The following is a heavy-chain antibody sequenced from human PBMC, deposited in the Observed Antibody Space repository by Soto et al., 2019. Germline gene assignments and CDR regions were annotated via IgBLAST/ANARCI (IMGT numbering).Heavy chain of an antibody. D-gene: IGHD1-1*01. J-gene: IGHJ4*02. CDR1: GFTFSTYA. V-gene: IGHV3-23*01. CDR3: AKDLFHTSGQRFFFES. CDR2: ILHDETP. Sequence: GGSLRLSCAASGFTFSTYAMTWVRQAPGRGLEWVSTILHDETPFYTDSVKGRFTISRDNVRGTLYLQMNGLRVEDAALYFCAKDLFHTSGQRFFFESWGQGSLVTVSS.